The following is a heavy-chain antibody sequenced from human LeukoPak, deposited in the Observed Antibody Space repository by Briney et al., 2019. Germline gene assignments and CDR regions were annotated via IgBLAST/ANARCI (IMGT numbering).Heavy chain of an antibody. J-gene: IGHJ5*02. CDR1: GGSISSYY. CDR3: ARFVVGSSYANWFDP. D-gene: IGHD6-6*01. Sequence: KPSETLSLTCTVSGGSISSYYWRWIRQPAGKGLEWIGRIYTSGSTNYNPSLKSRVTMSVDTSKNQFSLKLSSVTAADTAVYYCARFVVGSSYANWFDPWGQGTLVTVSS. V-gene: IGHV4-4*07. CDR2: IYTSGST.